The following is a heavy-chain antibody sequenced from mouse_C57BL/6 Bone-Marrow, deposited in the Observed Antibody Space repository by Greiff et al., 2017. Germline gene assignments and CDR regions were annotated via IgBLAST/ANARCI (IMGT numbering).Heavy chain of an antibody. CDR3: ATISYYYGSRGYFDV. Sequence: VKLQQPGAELVKPGASVKLSCKASGYTFTSYWMHWVKQRPGQGLEWIGMIHPNSGSTNYTEKFKGKATLTVDTSSSTAYMQLSSLTSEDSAVSYCATISYYYGSRGYFDVWGTGTTVTVSS. CDR2: IHPNSGST. J-gene: IGHJ1*03. V-gene: IGHV1-64*01. CDR1: GYTFTSYW. D-gene: IGHD1-1*01.